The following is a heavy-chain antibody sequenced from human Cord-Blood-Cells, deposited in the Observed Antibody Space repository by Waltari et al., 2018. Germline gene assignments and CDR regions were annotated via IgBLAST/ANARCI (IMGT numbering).Heavy chain of an antibody. V-gene: IGHV1-2*02. CDR3: ARESWVSGSYYFDY. CDR2: INPNSGGT. D-gene: IGHD1-26*01. J-gene: IGHJ4*02. Sequence: QVQLVQSGAEGKKPGASVTVSCKASGYTFTGYYMPRVRPPPGQGLEWMGWINPNSGGTNYAQKFQGRVTMTRDTSISTAYMELSRLRSDDTAVYYCARESWVSGSYYFDYWGQGTLVTVSS. CDR1: GYTFTGYY.